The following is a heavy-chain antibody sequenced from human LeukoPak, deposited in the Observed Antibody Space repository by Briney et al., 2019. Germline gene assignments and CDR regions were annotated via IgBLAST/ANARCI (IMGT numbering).Heavy chain of an antibody. Sequence: GGSLRLSCAASGFTFSNYWMHWVRQAPGKGLVWVSRIYSDGSSINYADSVKGRFTISRDNAKNTLYLQMNSLGAEDTAVYFCARVKHQLQDAFDIWGQGTMVTVSP. D-gene: IGHD2-2*01. V-gene: IGHV3-74*01. CDR2: IYSDGSSI. CDR1: GFTFSNYW. CDR3: ARVKHQLQDAFDI. J-gene: IGHJ3*02.